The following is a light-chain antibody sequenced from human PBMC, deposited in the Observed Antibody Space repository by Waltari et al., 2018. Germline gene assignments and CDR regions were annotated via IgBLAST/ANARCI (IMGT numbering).Light chain of an antibody. V-gene: IGKV3-20*01. CDR1: QRVGRP. CDR2: DAS. J-gene: IGKJ1*01. CDR3: QHYVSLPVT. Sequence: EIVLTQSPGTLSLSPGERATLSCRASQRVGRPLAWYQQQPGQAPRLLIYDASSRATGIPDRFSGSGSGTDFSLTITRLEPEDFAVYYCQHYVSLPVTFGQGTKVEIK.